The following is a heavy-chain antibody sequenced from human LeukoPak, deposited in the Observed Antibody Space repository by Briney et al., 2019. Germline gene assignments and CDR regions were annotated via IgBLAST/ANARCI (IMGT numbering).Heavy chain of an antibody. Sequence: SQTLSLTCVISGDSVSSNSAAWNWIRQSPSRGLEWLGRTYYRSKWYNDYAVSVKSRITINPDTSKNQFSLQLNSVTPEDTAVYYCARGYSSGWPLYYYYGMDVWGQGTTVTVSS. CDR2: TYYRSKWYN. D-gene: IGHD6-19*01. J-gene: IGHJ6*02. CDR1: GDSVSSNSAA. CDR3: ARGYSSGWPLYYYYGMDV. V-gene: IGHV6-1*01.